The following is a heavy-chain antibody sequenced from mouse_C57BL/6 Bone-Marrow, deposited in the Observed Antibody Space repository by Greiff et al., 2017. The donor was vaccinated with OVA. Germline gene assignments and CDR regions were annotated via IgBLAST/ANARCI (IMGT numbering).Heavy chain of an antibody. CDR1: GYAFSSYW. D-gene: IGHD1-1*01. J-gene: IGHJ3*01. V-gene: IGHV1-80*01. CDR3: ARRPYYGSSSAWFAY. Sequence: QVQLKQSGAELVKPGASVKISCKASGYAFSSYWMNWVKQRPGKGLEWIGQIYPGDGDTNYNGKFKGKATLTADKSSSTAYMQLSSLTSEDSAVYFCARRPYYGSSSAWFAYWGQGTLVTVSA. CDR2: IYPGDGDT.